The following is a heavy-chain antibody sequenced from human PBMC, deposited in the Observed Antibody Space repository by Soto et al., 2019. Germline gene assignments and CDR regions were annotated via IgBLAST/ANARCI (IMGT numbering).Heavy chain of an antibody. CDR1: GGSISSSNW. V-gene: IGHV4-4*02. J-gene: IGHJ4*02. CDR2: IYHSGST. CDR3: ASTLLIVGATIS. Sequence: SETLSLTCAVSGGSISSSNWWSWVRQPPGKGLEWIGEIYHSGSTNYNPSLRSRVTISVDKSKNQFSLKLSSVTAADTAVYYCASTLLIVGATISWGQGTLVTVSS. D-gene: IGHD1-26*01.